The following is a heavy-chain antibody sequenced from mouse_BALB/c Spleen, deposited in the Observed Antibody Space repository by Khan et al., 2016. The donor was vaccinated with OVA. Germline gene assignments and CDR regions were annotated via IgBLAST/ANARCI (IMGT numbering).Heavy chain of an antibody. J-gene: IGHJ3*01. CDR3: ARHGSTSCFAY. Sequence: VQLQQSGPELMKPGASVKISCKASGYSFTSYYIHWVKQSHGKTLEWIGYIDPFNGGSTYHQKFNVKATLTVDKSSNTAYMHLSSLTSEDSAVYYCARHGSTSCFAYWGQGTLVTVSA. CDR2: IDPFNGGS. D-gene: IGHD1-1*01. V-gene: IGHV1-31*01. CDR1: GYSFTSYY.